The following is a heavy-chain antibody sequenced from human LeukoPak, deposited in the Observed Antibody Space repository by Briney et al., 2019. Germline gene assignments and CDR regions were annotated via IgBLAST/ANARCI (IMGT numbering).Heavy chain of an antibody. CDR1: GFTFSSYS. D-gene: IGHD3-3*01. CDR3: ASVGSYNGAYYDFWSGYYPQPFDY. V-gene: IGHV3-21*01. CDR2: ISSSSSYI. J-gene: IGHJ4*02. Sequence: GGSLRLSCAASGFTFSSYSMNWVRQAPGKGLEWVSSISSSSSYIYYADSVKGRFTISRDNAKNSLYLQMNSLRAEDTAVYYCASVGSYNGAYYDFWSGYYPQPFDYWGQGTLVTVSS.